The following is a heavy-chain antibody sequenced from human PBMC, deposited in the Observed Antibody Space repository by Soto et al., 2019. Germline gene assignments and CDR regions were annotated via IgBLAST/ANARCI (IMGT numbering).Heavy chain of an antibody. CDR3: ARGIPNTKVFDFDV. CDR1: VIALSTSVVC. Sequence: SGAALVNPTHTLTLTFSLSVIALSTSVVCLVLIRHTPGNALELLALIYWNDDKHYSPSLKSRLTITKDTSKNQAVLTLTNMDPAATATYYCARGIPNTKVFDFDVCGKRKVVIVS. CDR2: IYWNDDK. J-gene: IGHJ3*01. V-gene: IGHV2-5*01. D-gene: IGHD3-10*01.